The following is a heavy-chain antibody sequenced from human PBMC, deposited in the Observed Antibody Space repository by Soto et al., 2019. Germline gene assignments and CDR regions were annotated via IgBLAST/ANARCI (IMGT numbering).Heavy chain of an antibody. Sequence: HTLSLTCAISADSVSSNSAAWNWIMQSPSTGLEWLGRTYYRSKWYHDYAVSVKSRITINPDTSKNQFSLQLNSVTPEDTAVYYCARDPRVLRYFDWFPYDMEVWGQGTTVTVSS. CDR2: TYYRSKWYH. CDR1: ADSVSSNSAA. CDR3: ARDPRVLRYFDWFPYDMEV. D-gene: IGHD3-9*01. J-gene: IGHJ6*02. V-gene: IGHV6-1*01.